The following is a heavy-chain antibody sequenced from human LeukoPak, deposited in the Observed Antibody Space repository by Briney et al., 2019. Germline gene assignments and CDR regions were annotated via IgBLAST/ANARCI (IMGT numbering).Heavy chain of an antibody. V-gene: IGHV1-8*01. CDR1: GYTFTTYD. CDR3: ARRSEDRWTADY. Sequence: VASVKVSCKPSGYTFTTYDINWVRQATGQGLEWMGWMNPNSGNAGYAQKFQGRVTMTRNTSISTAYMELSSLRSEDTAIYFCARRSEDRWTADYWGQGTLVTVSS. D-gene: IGHD5-24*01. CDR2: MNPNSGNA. J-gene: IGHJ4*02.